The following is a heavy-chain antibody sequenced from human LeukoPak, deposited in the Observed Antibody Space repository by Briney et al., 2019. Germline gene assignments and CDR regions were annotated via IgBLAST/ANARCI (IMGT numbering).Heavy chain of an antibody. V-gene: IGHV1-8*01. J-gene: IGHJ4*02. Sequence: ASVKVSCKASGYTFTSYDINWVRQATGQGLEWMRWMNPNSGNTGYAQKFQGRVTMTRNTSISTAYMELSSLRSEDTAVYYCARGRGYDYVWGSYRYPHTFDYWGQGTLVTVSS. D-gene: IGHD3-16*02. CDR2: MNPNSGNT. CDR3: ARGRGYDYVWGSYRYPHTFDY. CDR1: GYTFTSYD.